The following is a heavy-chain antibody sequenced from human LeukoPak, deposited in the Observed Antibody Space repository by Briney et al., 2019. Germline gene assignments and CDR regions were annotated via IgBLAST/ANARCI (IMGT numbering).Heavy chain of an antibody. CDR3: ARGKIAAAGTGPENFDY. V-gene: IGHV4-39*07. J-gene: IGHJ4*02. Sequence: PSETLSLTCTVSGGSISSGSYYWSWIRQPPGKGLEWIGEINHSGSTNYNPSLKSRVTISVDTSKNQFSLKLSSVTAADTAVYYCARGKIAAAGTGPENFDYWGQGTLVTVSS. CDR2: INHSGST. CDR1: GGSISSGSYY. D-gene: IGHD6-13*01.